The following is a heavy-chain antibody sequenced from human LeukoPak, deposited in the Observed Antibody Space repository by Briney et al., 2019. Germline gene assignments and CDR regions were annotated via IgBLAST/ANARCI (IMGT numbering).Heavy chain of an antibody. CDR3: ARGLGYSYGYIFDY. CDR2: ISSSGSGDNT. Sequence: GGSLRLSCAASGVTLSTYAMSWARQAPGKGLEWVSGISSSGSGDNTYYADSVKGRFTISRDNAKNSLYLQMNSLRAEDTAVYYCARGLGYSYGYIFDYWGQGTLVTVSS. J-gene: IGHJ4*02. CDR1: GVTLSTYA. D-gene: IGHD5-18*01. V-gene: IGHV3-23*01.